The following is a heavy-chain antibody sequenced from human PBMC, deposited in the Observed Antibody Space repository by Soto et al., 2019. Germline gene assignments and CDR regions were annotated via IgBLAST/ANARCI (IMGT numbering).Heavy chain of an antibody. CDR1: GDGMSIDA. D-gene: IGHD2-21*02. CDR2: IIPIFGTA. J-gene: IGHJ6*02. Sequence: VNRDCKSAGDGMSIDASSWGRLSARQGLEWMGGIIPIFGTANYAQKFQGRVTITADESTSTAYMELSSLRSEDTAVYYCALPDSGGACPPPCSDYYSGMDVCAQATTVTVSS. CDR3: ALPDSGGACPPPCSDYYSGMDV. V-gene: IGHV1-69*01.